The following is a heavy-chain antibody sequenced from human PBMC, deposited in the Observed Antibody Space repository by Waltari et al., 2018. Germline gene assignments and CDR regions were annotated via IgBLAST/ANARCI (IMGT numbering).Heavy chain of an antibody. CDR1: GYTFTSYA. V-gene: IGHV1-3*01. CDR2: INAGNGNT. Sequence: QVQLVQSGAEVKKPGASVKVSCKASGYTFTSYAMHWVRQAPGQRLEWMGWINAGNGNTKYSQKFQGRVTITRDTSASTAYMELSSLRSEDTAVYYCARDLASSNSGWAYWGQGTLVTVSS. CDR3: ARDLASSNSGWAY. J-gene: IGHJ4*02. D-gene: IGHD6-19*01.